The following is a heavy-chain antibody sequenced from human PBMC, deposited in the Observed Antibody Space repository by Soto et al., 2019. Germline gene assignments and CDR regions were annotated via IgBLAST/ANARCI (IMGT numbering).Heavy chain of an antibody. Sequence: QIQLVQSGAEVKKPGTSVKISCEVSGFTFSTSAVQWVRQARGQRLEWIGWIVFGSGNTGYARQFQGRVTITRDVSTRTAYLEMNTLTSNDTAVYFCAADLHPNNWFGPWGQGTLVTVSS. CDR2: IVFGSGNT. CDR1: GFTFSTSA. V-gene: IGHV1-58*01. J-gene: IGHJ5*02. CDR3: AADLHPNNWFGP.